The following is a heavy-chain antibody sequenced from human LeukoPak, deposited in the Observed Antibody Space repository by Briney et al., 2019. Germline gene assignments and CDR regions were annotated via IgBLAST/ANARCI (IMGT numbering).Heavy chain of an antibody. CDR3: ARLRRNIDRSDFFYYYDH. CDR2: VNTVSSYI. Sequence: GGPLRLSCAASGFTLSNYSVNCVRQAPGKGLEWVASVNTVSSYIYYADSMRGRFTISRDNAKNSLFLKMNSLRAEDTAVYYCARLRRNIDRSDFFYYYDHWGQGTLVTVSS. V-gene: IGHV3-21*01. J-gene: IGHJ4*02. CDR1: GFTLSNYS. D-gene: IGHD3-22*01.